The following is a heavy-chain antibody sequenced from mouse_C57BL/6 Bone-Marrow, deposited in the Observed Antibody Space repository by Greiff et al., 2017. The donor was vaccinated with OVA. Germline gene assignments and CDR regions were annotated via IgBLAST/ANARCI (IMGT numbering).Heavy chain of an antibody. D-gene: IGHD1-1*01. V-gene: IGHV1-69*01. CDR1: GYTFTSYW. Sequence: QVHVKQPGAELVMPGASVKLSCKASGYTFTSYWMHWVKQRPGQGLEWIGEIDPSDSYTNYNQKFKGKSTLTVDKSSSTAYMQLSSLTSEDSAVYYCARSHYYGSSYYFDVWGTGTTVTVSS. CDR2: IDPSDSYT. J-gene: IGHJ1*03. CDR3: ARSHYYGSSYYFDV.